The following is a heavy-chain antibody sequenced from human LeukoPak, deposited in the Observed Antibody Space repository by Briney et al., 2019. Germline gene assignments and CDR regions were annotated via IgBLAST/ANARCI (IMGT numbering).Heavy chain of an antibody. CDR1: GYTFTSDN. J-gene: IGHJ5*02. CDR2: MNPNSGNT. V-gene: IGHV1-8*01. Sequence: KPGASVKVSCKASGYTFTSDNINWVRQATGQGLEWMGWMNPNSGNTGYAQKFQGRVTITRDTSASTAYMELSSLRSEDTAVYYCARDHGGGYCSSTSCYNPSWFDPWGQGTLVTVSS. D-gene: IGHD2-2*02. CDR3: ARDHGGGYCSSTSCYNPSWFDP.